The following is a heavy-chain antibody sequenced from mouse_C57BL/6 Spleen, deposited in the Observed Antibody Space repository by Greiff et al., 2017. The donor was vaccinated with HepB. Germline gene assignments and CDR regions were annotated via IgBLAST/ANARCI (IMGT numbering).Heavy chain of an antibody. V-gene: IGHV1-18*01. CDR2: INPNNGGT. Sequence: EVQLQQSGPELVKPGASVKIPCKASGYTFTDYNMDWVKQSHGKSLEWIGDINPNNGGTIYNQKFKGKATLTVDKSSSTAYMELRSLTSEYTAVYYCARWDYYDPYYAMDYWGQGTSVTVSS. D-gene: IGHD2-4*01. J-gene: IGHJ4*01. CDR3: ARWDYYDPYYAMDY. CDR1: GYTFTDYN.